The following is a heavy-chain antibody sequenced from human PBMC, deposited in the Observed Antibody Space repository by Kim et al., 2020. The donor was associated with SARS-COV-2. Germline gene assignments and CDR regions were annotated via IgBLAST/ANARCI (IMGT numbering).Heavy chain of an antibody. J-gene: IGHJ4*02. D-gene: IGHD6-13*01. CDR2: IFTNTGNP. CDR1: GYTFTSYA. V-gene: IGHV7-4-1*02. CDR3: ARKGSSWLFDY. Sequence: ASVKVSCKASGYTFTSYAMNWVRQAPGQGLEWMGWIFTNTGNPTYVQGFTGRFVFSLDTSVSTAYLQISSLKAEDTAVYYCARKGSSWLFDYWGQGTLVTVSS.